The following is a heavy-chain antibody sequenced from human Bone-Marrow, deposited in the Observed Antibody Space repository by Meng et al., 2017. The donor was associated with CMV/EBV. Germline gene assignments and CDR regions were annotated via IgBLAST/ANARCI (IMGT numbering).Heavy chain of an antibody. CDR2: IRYDGSNK. J-gene: IGHJ6*02. CDR1: GFTFSSLG. V-gene: IGHV3-30*02. D-gene: IGHD2-15*01. Sequence: GGSLRLSCAASGFTFSSLGMHWVRQAPDKGLEWVAFIRYDGSNKYYADSVKGRFTISRDNSKNTLYLQMNSLRAEDTAVYYCARQRVDCSGGSCYYNYYYYGMDVWGQGTTVTVSS. CDR3: ARQRVDCSGGSCYYNYYYYGMDV.